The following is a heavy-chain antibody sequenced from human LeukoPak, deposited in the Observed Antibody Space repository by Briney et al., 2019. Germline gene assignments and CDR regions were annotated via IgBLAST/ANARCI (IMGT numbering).Heavy chain of an antibody. CDR3: ARRGAYYGSGSPNFDY. V-gene: IGHV3-7*03. J-gene: IGHJ4*02. Sequence: AGGSLRLSCAASGFTFSNFWINWVRQAPGKGLEWVANIKEDGSKKNYVDSVKGRFTISRDNAKNSLYLQMNSLRAEDTAVYYCARRGAYYGSGSPNFDYWGQGTLVTVSS. CDR1: GFTFSNFW. CDR2: IKEDGSKK. D-gene: IGHD3-10*01.